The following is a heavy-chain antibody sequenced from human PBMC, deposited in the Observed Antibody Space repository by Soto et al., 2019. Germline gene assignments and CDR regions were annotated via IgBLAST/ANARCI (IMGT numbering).Heavy chain of an antibody. J-gene: IGHJ5*02. CDR1: GFTFSSYG. CDR2: ISYDGSNK. D-gene: IGHD2-21*01. V-gene: IGHV3-30*18. Sequence: PGGSLRLSCAASGFTFSSYGMHWVRQAPGKGLEWVAVISYDGSNKYYADSVKGRFTISRDNSKNTLYLQMNSLRAEDTAVYYSAKAPSLAESCWFDPWGQGTLVTVSS. CDR3: AKAPSLAESCWFDP.